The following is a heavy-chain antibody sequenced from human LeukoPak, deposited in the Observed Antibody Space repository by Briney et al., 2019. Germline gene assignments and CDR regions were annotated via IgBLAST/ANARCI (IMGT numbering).Heavy chain of an antibody. D-gene: IGHD4-11*01. Sequence: GRSLRLSCAASGFTFDDYAMHWVRQAPGKGLEWVSGLSDAGSRIYYADSVKGRFTISRDNSKNTLYLQMNSLRAEDTALYYCAKDYKVTRGDFFDYWGQGALVTVSS. CDR3: AKDYKVTRGDFFDY. CDR1: GFTFDDYA. J-gene: IGHJ4*02. CDR2: LSDAGSRI. V-gene: IGHV3-23*01.